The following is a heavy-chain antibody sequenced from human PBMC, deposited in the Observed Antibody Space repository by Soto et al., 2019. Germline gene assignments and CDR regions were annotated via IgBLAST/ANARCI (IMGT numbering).Heavy chain of an antibody. CDR3: AKAFYGAYGSGSYYKSYYYYGMDV. Sequence: HPGGSLRLSCAASGFTFSSYGMHWVRQAPGKGLEWVAVISYDGSNKYYADSVKGRFTISRDNSKNTLYLQMNSLRAEDTAVYYCAKAFYGAYGSGSYYKSYYYYGMDVRGQGTTVTVSS. J-gene: IGHJ6*02. D-gene: IGHD3-10*01. CDR2: ISYDGSNK. V-gene: IGHV3-30*18. CDR1: GFTFSSYG.